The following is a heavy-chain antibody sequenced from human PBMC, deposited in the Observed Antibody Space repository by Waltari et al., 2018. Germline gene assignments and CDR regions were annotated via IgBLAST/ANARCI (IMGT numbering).Heavy chain of an antibody. CDR3: ASHPEDFYYYMDI. J-gene: IGHJ6*03. CDR1: GFNFNVYT. CDR2: IGSSSTYT. Sequence: EVQLVESGGGLVKPGGSLRLPCAASGFNFNVYTMNWVRQTPGKCLAWVSSIGSSSTYTYYADSVKGRFTISRDNAAHSLYLEMNGLRPEDTGVYYCASHPEDFYYYMDIWGKGTTVTVSS. V-gene: IGHV3-21*06.